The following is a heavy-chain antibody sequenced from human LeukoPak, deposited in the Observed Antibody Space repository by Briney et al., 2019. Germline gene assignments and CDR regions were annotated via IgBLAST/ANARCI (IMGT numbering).Heavy chain of an antibody. J-gene: IGHJ5*02. CDR1: GYTFTSYY. D-gene: IGHD1-26*01. V-gene: IGHV1-46*01. Sequence: ASGKVSCKASGYTFTSYYMHWVRQAPGQGLEWMGIINPNGGSTSYAQKFQGRVIMTRYTSTSTVYMELSSLRSEDTAVYYCERSPIVAAGPNWFDPWGQGTLVTVSS. CDR2: INPNGGST. CDR3: ERSPIVAAGPNWFDP.